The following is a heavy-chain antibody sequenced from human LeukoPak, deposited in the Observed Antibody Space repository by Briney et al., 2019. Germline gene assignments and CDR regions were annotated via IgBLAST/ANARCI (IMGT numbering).Heavy chain of an antibody. CDR2: IKPDGSEK. Sequence: GGSLRLSCAASGLTFSTYWMSWVRQAPGKGLEWLANIKPDGSEKYYVDSVKGRFSISRDNARNSLYLQMNSLRDEDTAVYYCARDRSCSDGTCYSYFDFWGQGTLVTVSS. J-gene: IGHJ4*02. D-gene: IGHD2-15*01. V-gene: IGHV3-7*01. CDR3: ARDRSCSDGTCYSYFDF. CDR1: GLTFSTYW.